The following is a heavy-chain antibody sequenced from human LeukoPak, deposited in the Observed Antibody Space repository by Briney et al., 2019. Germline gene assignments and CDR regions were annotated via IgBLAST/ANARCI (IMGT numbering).Heavy chain of an antibody. Sequence: GGSLRLSCAASGFTFSSYAMSWVRQAPGKGLEWVSAISGSGGSTYYADSVKGRFTISRDNSKNTLYLQMNSLRAEDTAVYYCVKGYARPGQWLVLETYYFDYWGQGTLVTVSS. CDR3: VKGYARPGQWLVLETYYFDY. J-gene: IGHJ4*02. D-gene: IGHD6-19*01. V-gene: IGHV3-23*01. CDR1: GFTFSSYA. CDR2: ISGSGGST.